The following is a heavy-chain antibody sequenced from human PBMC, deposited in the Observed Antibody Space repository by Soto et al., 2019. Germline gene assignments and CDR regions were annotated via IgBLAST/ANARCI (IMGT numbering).Heavy chain of an antibody. Sequence: EAQLVESGGGLVQPGGSLTLSCAASGFTFTSYSMNWVRQAPGKGLEWVSYLSSSSSTIYYADSVKGRFTISGDNAKNTQYLKMNSLRAEDTAVYYCARDYYDSSGYSADFDYWGQGTLVTVSS. CDR1: GFTFTSYS. J-gene: IGHJ4*02. CDR2: LSSSSSTI. CDR3: ARDYYDSSGYSADFDY. V-gene: IGHV3-48*01. D-gene: IGHD3-22*01.